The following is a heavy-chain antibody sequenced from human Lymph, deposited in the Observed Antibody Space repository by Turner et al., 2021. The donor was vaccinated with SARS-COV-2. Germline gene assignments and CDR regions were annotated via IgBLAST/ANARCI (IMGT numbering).Heavy chain of an antibody. D-gene: IGHD1-26*01. Sequence: QLQLVQSGAEVQTPGSSVKVSCKASGGTFSSYAINWVRQAPGQGLEWMGRIIPILGKANYAQKFQGRVTITADKSTSTAYMELSSLRSEDTAVYYCARGRLDSFGGGYYSWFDPWGQGTLVTVSS. CDR2: IIPILGKA. J-gene: IGHJ5*02. V-gene: IGHV1-69*04. CDR3: ARGRLDSFGGGYYSWFDP. CDR1: GGTFSSYA.